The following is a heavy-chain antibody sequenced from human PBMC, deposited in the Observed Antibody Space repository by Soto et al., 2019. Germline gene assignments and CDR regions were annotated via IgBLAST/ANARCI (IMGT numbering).Heavy chain of an antibody. CDR2: ISSSSSYI. J-gene: IGHJ5*02. CDR1: GFTFSSYS. V-gene: IGHV3-21*01. D-gene: IGHD6-13*01. CDR3: ARDAQYSSSWYRFPPGVWFDP. Sequence: EVQLVESGGGLVKPGGSLRLSCAASGFTFSSYSMNWVRQAPGKGLEWVSSISSSSSYIYYADSVKGRFTISRDNAKNSLYLQMNSRRAEDTAVYYCARDAQYSSSWYRFPPGVWFDPWGQGTLVTVSS.